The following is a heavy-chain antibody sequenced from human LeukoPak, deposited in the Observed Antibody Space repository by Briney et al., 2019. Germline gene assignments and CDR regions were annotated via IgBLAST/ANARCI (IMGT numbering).Heavy chain of an antibody. CDR3: ARRGYHDSSGYDY. CDR1: ELMFDEYG. D-gene: IGHD3-22*01. J-gene: IGHJ4*02. V-gene: IGHV3-20*04. Sequence: GGSLRLSCAASELMFDEYGMSWVRQVPGKGLEWVCGINRIGSITGCADSVKGRFTISRDNAKNSVFLQMNNLRAEDTAIYYCARRGYHDSSGYDYWGQGTLVTVSS. CDR2: INRIGSIT.